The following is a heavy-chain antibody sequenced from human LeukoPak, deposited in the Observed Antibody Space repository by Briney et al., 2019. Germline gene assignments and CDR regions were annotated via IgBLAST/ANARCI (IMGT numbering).Heavy chain of an antibody. V-gene: IGHV4-39*01. CDR3: ARHTKVGVDY. Sequence: SETLSLTCTVSGGSISSSSYSWGWIRQPPGKGLEWIGSIYYSGSTYYNPSLKSRVTISVDTSKNQFSLKLSSVTAADTAVYYCARHTKVGVDYWGQGTLVTVSS. CDR2: IYYSGST. CDR1: GGSISSSSYS. J-gene: IGHJ4*02. D-gene: IGHD1-26*01.